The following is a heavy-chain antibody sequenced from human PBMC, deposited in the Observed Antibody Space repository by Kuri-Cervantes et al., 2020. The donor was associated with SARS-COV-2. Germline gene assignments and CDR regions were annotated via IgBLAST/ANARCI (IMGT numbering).Heavy chain of an antibody. CDR1: GYTFTGYY. CDR2: INPNSGGT. CDR3: ATYGSCYSILWYYYMDV. V-gene: IGHV1-2*02. J-gene: IGHJ6*03. Sequence: ASVKVSCKASGYTFTGYYMHWVRQAPGQGLEWMGWINPNSGGTNYAQKFQGRVTMTRDTSISTAYMELSRLRSEDTAVYYCATYGSCYSILWYYYMDVWGKGTTVTVSS. D-gene: IGHD2-15*01.